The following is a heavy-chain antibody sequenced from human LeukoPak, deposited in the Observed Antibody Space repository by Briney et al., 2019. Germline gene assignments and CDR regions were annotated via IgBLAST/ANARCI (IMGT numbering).Heavy chain of an antibody. CDR2: INHSGST. J-gene: IGHJ4*02. D-gene: IGHD2-2*01. CDR3: AAERGSTSL. V-gene: IGHV4-34*01. CDR1: GGSFSGYC. Sequence: SETLSLTCAVYGGSFSGYCWSWIRQPPGKGLEWIGEINHSGSTNYNPSLKSRVTISVDTSKNQFSLKLSSVTAADTAVYYCAAERGSTSLWGQGTLVTVSS.